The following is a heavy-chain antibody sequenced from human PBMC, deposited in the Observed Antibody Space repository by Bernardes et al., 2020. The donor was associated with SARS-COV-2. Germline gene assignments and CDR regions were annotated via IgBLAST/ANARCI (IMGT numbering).Heavy chain of an antibody. Sequence: ASVKVSCKASGYIFTTYDIHWVRQATGQGLEWMGWMNPSSGNTGFAQKFQGRVTLTRNTSITTVYMDLSGLRSDDTAVYYCARGLGFRGMDVWGQGTTVTVSSASPTSPKVFPLSLDSTPQDGNVVITNWFDPWGQGTLVAVSS. CDR2: MNPSSGNT. V-gene: IGHV1-8*01. J-gene: IGHJ5*02. CDR3: ARGLGFRGMDVWGQGTTVTVSSASPTSPKVFPLSLDSTPQDGNVVITNWFDP. CDR1: GYIFTTYD. D-gene: IGHD3-16*01.